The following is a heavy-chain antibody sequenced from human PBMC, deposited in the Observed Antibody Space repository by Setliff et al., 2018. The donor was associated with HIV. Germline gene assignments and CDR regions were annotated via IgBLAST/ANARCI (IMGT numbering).Heavy chain of an antibody. J-gene: IGHJ6*03. CDR2: ISSSSTSI. D-gene: IGHD1-7*01. CDR3: TRDYPFDWNSVMDV. Sequence: GGSLRLSCAASGFTFSSYSMNWVRQAPGKGLEWVSSISSSSTSIYYADSVKGRFTIPRDNAKNSLYLQMSSLRAEDTAVYYCTRDYPFDWNSVMDVWGKGTTVTVSS. CDR1: GFTFSSYS. V-gene: IGHV3-21*01.